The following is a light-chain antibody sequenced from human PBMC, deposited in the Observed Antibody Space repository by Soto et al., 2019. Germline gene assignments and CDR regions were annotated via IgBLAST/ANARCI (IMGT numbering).Light chain of an antibody. Sequence: TLSLSPGERATLSYRASQSVSSSYLAWYQQKPGQAPRLLIYGASSRATGIPDRFSGSGSGTDFTLTISRLEPEDFAVYYCQQYGSSPGITFGGGTKVDIK. CDR3: QQYGSSPGIT. CDR2: GAS. J-gene: IGKJ4*01. CDR1: QSVSSSY. V-gene: IGKV3-20*01.